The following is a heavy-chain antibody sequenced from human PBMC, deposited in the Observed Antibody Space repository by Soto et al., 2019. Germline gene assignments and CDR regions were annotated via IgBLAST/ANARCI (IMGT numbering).Heavy chain of an antibody. Sequence: SVKVSCKASGGTFSSYAISWVRQAPGQGLEWMGGIIPIFGTANYAQKFQGRVTITADESTSTAYMELSSLRSEDTAVYYCARVGANCISTSCNYGMDVWGQGTTVTVSS. CDR3: ARVGANCISTSCNYGMDV. V-gene: IGHV1-69*13. CDR2: IIPIFGTA. D-gene: IGHD2-2*01. J-gene: IGHJ6*02. CDR1: GGTFSSYA.